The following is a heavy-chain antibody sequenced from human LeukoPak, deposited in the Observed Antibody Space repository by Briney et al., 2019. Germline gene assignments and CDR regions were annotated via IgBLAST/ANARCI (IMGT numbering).Heavy chain of an antibody. CDR1: GGSISSSNW. J-gene: IGHJ4*02. CDR3: ASDYGSGIDY. D-gene: IGHD3-10*01. Sequence: SETLSLTCAVSGGSISSSNWWSWVRQPPGKGLEWIGEIYHSGSTNYNPSLKGRVTISVDTSKNQFSLKLSSMTAADTAVYYCASDYGSGIDYWGQGTLVTVSS. V-gene: IGHV4-4*02. CDR2: IYHSGST.